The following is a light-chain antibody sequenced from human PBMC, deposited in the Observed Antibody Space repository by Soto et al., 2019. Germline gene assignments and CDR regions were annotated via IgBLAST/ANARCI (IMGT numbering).Light chain of an antibody. CDR2: GAS. J-gene: IGKJ1*01. CDR3: QQYQDWPRT. V-gene: IGKV3D-15*01. Sequence: EIVMTQSPATLSVSPGEGVTLSCRASQSVSSNLAWYQQKPGQAPRLLIHGASSRATGIPDRFSGSGSGTDFTLTISRLEPEDSAVYYCQQYQDWPRTFGQGTKVDI. CDR1: QSVSSN.